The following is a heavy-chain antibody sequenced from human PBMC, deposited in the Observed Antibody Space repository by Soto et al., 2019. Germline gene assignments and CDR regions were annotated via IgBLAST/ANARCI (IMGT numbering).Heavy chain of an antibody. Sequence: PSETLSLTCAVYGGSFSGYYWSWIRQPPGKGLEWIGEINHSGSTNYNPSLKSRVTISVDTSKNQFSLKLSSVTAADTAVYYCARGGVTMVWGVGGRLRYYGMDVWGQGTTVTVSS. CDR2: INHSGST. CDR1: GGSFSGYY. J-gene: IGHJ6*02. V-gene: IGHV4-34*01. CDR3: ARGGVTMVWGVGGRLRYYGMDV. D-gene: IGHD3-10*01.